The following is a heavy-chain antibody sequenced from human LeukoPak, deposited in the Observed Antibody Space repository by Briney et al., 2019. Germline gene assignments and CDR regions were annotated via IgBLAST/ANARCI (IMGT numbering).Heavy chain of an antibody. D-gene: IGHD6-19*01. CDR1: GYTFTSYD. CDR2: MNPNSGNT. J-gene: IGHJ5*02. V-gene: IGHV1-8*01. Sequence: ASVKVSCKASGYTFTSYDMNWVRQATGQGLEWMGWMNPNSGNTGYAQKFEGRVTMTRNTSISTAYMELSSLRSEDTAVYYCARVWTAVAGTGNWFDPXGXXXLVTVSS. CDR3: ARVWTAVAGTGNWFDP.